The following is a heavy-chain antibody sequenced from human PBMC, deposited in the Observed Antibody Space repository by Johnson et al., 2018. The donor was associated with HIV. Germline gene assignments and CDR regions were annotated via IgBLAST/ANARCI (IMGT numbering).Heavy chain of an antibody. J-gene: IGHJ3*02. CDR1: GFTFSSYA. CDR3: ARGPPYYYDSNGYYAVDI. CDR2: ISYDGNNK. Sequence: QVQLVESGGGVVQPGRSLRLSCAASGFTFSSYAMHWVRQAPGKGLEWVAVISYDGNNKYYADSVKGRFTISRDNSKNTLYLQMNSLRAEETAVYYWARGPPYYYDSNGYYAVDIGGQGTMVTVSS. V-gene: IGHV3-30-3*01. D-gene: IGHD3-22*01.